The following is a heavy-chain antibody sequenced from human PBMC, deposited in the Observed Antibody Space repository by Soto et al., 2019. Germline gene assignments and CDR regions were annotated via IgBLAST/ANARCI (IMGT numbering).Heavy chain of an antibody. J-gene: IGHJ6*02. CDR1: GGSISSYF. Sequence: PSETLSLTCTVSGGSISSYFWSWIRQPPGKGLEWIGYIYYSGSTNYNPSLKSRVTISVDTSKNQPSLKLSSVTAADTAVYYCARGRIYYDSSGYYLNYYYYYGMDVWGQGTTVTVSS. D-gene: IGHD3-22*01. CDR2: IYYSGST. V-gene: IGHV4-59*01. CDR3: ARGRIYYDSSGYYLNYYYYYGMDV.